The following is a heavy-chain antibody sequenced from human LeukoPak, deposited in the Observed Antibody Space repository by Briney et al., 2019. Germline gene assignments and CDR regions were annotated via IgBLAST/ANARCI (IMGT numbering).Heavy chain of an antibody. D-gene: IGHD6-13*01. CDR3: ARGNSWSLDY. CDR1: GFTFSRYW. V-gene: IGHV3-74*01. CDR2: IKTDGSTT. J-gene: IGHJ4*02. Sequence: QSGGSLRLSCAASGFTFSRYWMHWARQAPGKGLVWVSHIKTDGSTTSYADSVKGRFTVSRDNAKNTLYLQMNSLRVEDTAVYYCARGNSWSLDYWGQGTLVTVSS.